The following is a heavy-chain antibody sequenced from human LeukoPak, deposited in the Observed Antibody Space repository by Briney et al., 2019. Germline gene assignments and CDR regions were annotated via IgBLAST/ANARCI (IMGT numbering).Heavy chain of an antibody. D-gene: IGHD2-2*01. CDR2: ISGSGGTT. J-gene: IGHJ4*02. V-gene: IGHV3-23*01. CDR3: AKGYCSSTTCYSRFDY. Sequence: AGSLRLSCPASGFTFSSYAMSWVRQAPGKGLEWVSAISGSGGTTYYADSVKGRFTISRDNSKNTLYLQMNSLRAEDTAVYYCAKGYCSSTTCYSRFDYWGQGTLVTVSS. CDR1: GFTFSSYA.